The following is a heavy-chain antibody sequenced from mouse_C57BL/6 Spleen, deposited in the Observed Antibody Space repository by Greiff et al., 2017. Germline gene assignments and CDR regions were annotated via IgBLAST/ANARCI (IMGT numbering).Heavy chain of an antibody. CDR3: ARRDYAGYYYAMDY. V-gene: IGHV1-52*01. CDR2: IDPSDSET. J-gene: IGHJ4*01. Sequence: QVQLQQPGAELVRPGSSVKLSCKASGYTFTSYWMHWVKQRPIQGLEWIGNIDPSDSETHYNQKFKDKATLTVDKSSSTAYMQLSSLTSEDSAVYYCARRDYAGYYYAMDYWGQGTSVTVSS. D-gene: IGHD2-4*01. CDR1: GYTFTSYW.